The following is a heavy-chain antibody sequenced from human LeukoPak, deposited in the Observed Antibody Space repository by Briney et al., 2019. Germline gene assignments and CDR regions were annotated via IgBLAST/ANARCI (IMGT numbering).Heavy chain of an antibody. CDR2: ISSSSSYT. CDR3: ARDHRPYSSSPRWFDP. V-gene: IGHV3-11*06. J-gene: IGHJ5*02. Sequence: GGSLRLSCAASGFTFSDYYMSWLRQAPGKGLEGVSYISSSSSYTNYADSVKGRFTISRDNAKNSLYLQMNSLRAEDTAVYYCARDHRPYSSSPRWFDPWGQGTLVTVSS. CDR1: GFTFSDYY. D-gene: IGHD6-13*01.